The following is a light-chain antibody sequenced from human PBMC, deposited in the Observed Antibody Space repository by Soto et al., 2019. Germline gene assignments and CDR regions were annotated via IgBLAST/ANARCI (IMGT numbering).Light chain of an antibody. CDR2: DAS. V-gene: IGKV3-20*01. CDR3: QQSFSSPWT. Sequence: EIVLTQSPGTLSLSPGERVTLSCRASQSVTNRYLAWYQQKPGQAPRLLVYDASTRATGIPNRFSGSGSGTDFTLTITRLEPEDCAVYFCQQSFSSPWTFGQGTKVVIK. CDR1: QSVTNRY. J-gene: IGKJ1*01.